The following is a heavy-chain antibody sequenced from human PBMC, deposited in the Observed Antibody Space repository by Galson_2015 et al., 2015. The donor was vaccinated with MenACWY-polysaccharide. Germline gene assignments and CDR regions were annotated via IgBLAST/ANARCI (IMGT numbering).Heavy chain of an antibody. D-gene: IGHD3-10*01. CDR1: GYTFTYND. V-gene: IGHV1-8*01. Sequence: SVKVSCKASGYTFTYNDINWVRQATGQRLEWMGLMNPRSGHTEYAQKFQGRVTMTSNTAISTAYMELTSLRSEDTAVYYCARGHYGAWGQGTPVIVSS. J-gene: IGHJ5*02. CDR2: MNPRSGHT. CDR3: ARGHYGA.